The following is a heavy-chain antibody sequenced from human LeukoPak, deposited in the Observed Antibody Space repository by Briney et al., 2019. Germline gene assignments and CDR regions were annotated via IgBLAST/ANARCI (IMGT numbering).Heavy chain of an antibody. Sequence: SETLSLTCTVSGGSISSSNYYWGWIRQPPGKGLEWIGTISYSGITYYNPSLKSRVSISVDTSKNQFSLKLSSVTAADTAVYYCARDTGGNFYYMDVWGKGTTVTVSS. D-gene: IGHD3-16*01. V-gene: IGHV4-39*07. J-gene: IGHJ6*03. CDR2: ISYSGIT. CDR1: GGSISSSNYY. CDR3: ARDTGGNFYYMDV.